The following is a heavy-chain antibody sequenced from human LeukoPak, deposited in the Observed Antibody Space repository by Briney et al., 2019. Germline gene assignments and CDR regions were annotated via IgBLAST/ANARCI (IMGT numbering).Heavy chain of an antibody. J-gene: IGHJ4*02. CDR3: ARAYDSSGYCFDY. V-gene: IGHV4-31*03. CDR2: IYYSGST. Sequence: PSETLSLTCTVSGGSISSGGYYWSWIRQHPGKGLEWIGYIYYSGSTYYNPSLKSRVTISVDTSKNQFSLKLSSVTAADTAVYYCARAYDSSGYCFDYWGQGTLVTVSS. CDR1: GGSISSGGYY. D-gene: IGHD3-22*01.